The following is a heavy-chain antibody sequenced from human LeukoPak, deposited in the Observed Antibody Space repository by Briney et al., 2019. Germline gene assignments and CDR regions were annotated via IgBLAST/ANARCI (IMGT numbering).Heavy chain of an antibody. CDR3: ARRPQAVAGAFDI. V-gene: IGHV4-39*01. CDR1: GGSISSSSYY. D-gene: IGHD6-19*01. CDR2: IYYSGST. J-gene: IGHJ3*02. Sequence: PSETLSLTCTVSGGSISSSSYYWGWIRQPPGKGLEWIGSIYYSGSTYYKPSLKSRVTISVDTSKNQFSLKLSSVTAADTAVYYCARRPQAVAGAFDIWGQGTMVTVSS.